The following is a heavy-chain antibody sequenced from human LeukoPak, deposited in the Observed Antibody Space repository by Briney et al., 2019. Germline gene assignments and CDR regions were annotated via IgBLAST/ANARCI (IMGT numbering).Heavy chain of an antibody. Sequence: PGRSLRLSCAASGFTFSNYGMHWVRQAPGKGLEWVAGIWYDGSNEYYGDSVKGRFTISRDNSRNTLFLQMNRLRAEDTAVYYCARDVNERTVVPEYYFDHWGQGALVTVSS. CDR3: ARDVNERTVVPEYYFDH. CDR1: GFTFSNYG. D-gene: IGHD4-23*01. J-gene: IGHJ4*02. CDR2: IWYDGSNE. V-gene: IGHV3-33*01.